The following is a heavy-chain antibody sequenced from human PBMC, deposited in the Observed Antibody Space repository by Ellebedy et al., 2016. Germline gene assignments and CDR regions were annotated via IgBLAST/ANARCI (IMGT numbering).Heavy chain of an antibody. D-gene: IGHD4-17*01. J-gene: IGHJ4*02. CDR3: VHRTTVTSFDY. V-gene: IGHV2-5*01. CDR2: IYGHDDK. Sequence: SGPTLVKPTQTLTLTCTFSGFSLTTSTVVVGWVRQPPGRAPEWLAFIYGHDDKRYSPSLRNRLTITKDTSNNQVVLTLTNMDPVDTATYYCVHRTTVTSFDYWGQGTLVTVSS. CDR1: GFSLTTSTVV.